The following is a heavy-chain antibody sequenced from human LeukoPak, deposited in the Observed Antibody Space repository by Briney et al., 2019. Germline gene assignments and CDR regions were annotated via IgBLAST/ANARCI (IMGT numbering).Heavy chain of an antibody. CDR1: GFTFSNYW. CDR2: IKQDESEK. D-gene: IGHD2-2*01. Sequence: GGSLRLSCSAPGFTFSNYWMSWVRQAPGKGLEWVANIKQDESEKYYVDSVKGRFTISRDNAKSSLYLQMNSLRAEDTAVYYCARALDSSSSRYQAFEEWGQGTLVTVSS. J-gene: IGHJ4*02. CDR3: ARALDSSSSRYQAFEE. V-gene: IGHV3-7*01.